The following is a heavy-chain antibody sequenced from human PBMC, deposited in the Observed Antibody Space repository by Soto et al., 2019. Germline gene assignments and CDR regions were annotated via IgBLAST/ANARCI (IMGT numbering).Heavy chain of an antibody. CDR1: GGTFSTYV. CDR3: TKALPMLRFFNS. V-gene: IGHV1-69*01. Sequence: QLVQSGAEMKQPGSSVKVSCKASGGTFSTYVINWVRQAPGQGLEWVGGFIPVSNRPSYAQKLQGRVTISADESSRTAYMELSSLRSDDTAVYYCTKALPMLRFFNSWGRGTLVTVSS. J-gene: IGHJ4*02. CDR2: FIPVSNRP. D-gene: IGHD5-12*01.